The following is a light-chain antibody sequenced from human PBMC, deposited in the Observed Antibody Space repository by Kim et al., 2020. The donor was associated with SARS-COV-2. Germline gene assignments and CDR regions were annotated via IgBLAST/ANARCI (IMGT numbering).Light chain of an antibody. CDR1: QRVSSN. CDR2: WAS. V-gene: IGKV3-15*01. J-gene: IGKJ4*01. Sequence: SPVGRDTPTRMARQRVSSNISWDQQKPRPAPTRTISWASTSATGSPARSSVSGSVTEFTLTISSLRSEDFLFYFCQQYKNRHPLTFGGGTKVYIK. CDR3: QQYKNRHPLT.